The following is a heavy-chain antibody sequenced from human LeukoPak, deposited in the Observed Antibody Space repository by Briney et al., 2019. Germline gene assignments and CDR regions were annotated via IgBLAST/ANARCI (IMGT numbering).Heavy chain of an antibody. J-gene: IGHJ3*01. CDR2: IYYSGST. Sequence: PSETLSLTCTVSGDSFSSTGYYWGWLRQPPGMGREWFGTIYYSGSTYYNPSLKSRVTMSEDTSRNQFSLRLSSVNAADTAVYSCANAGAGYSHSSGLYAFDVWGQGTMVTVSS. CDR1: GDSFSSTGYY. D-gene: IGHD3-22*01. CDR3: ANAGAGYSHSSGLYAFDV. V-gene: IGHV4-39*01.